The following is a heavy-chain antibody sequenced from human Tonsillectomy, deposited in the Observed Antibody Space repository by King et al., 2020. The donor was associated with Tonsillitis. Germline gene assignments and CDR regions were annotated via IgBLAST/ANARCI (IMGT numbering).Heavy chain of an antibody. CDR1: GYTFTGYT. Sequence: QLVQSGSELKKPGASVKVSCKTSGYTFTGYTMTWVRQAPGQGLEWMGWINTNTGNQTYAQAFPGRFVFSLATSVSTAYLQIGSLKAEDTAVYYCARGRTVWPNYFDPWGQGTLVTVSS. V-gene: IGHV7-4-1*01. D-gene: IGHD5/OR15-5a*01. CDR3: ARGRTVWPNYFDP. CDR2: INTNTGNQ. J-gene: IGHJ4*02.